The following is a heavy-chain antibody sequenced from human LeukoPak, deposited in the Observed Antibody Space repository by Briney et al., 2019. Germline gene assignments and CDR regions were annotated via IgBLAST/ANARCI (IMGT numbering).Heavy chain of an antibody. CDR1: GYSFTSYW. D-gene: IGHD3-22*01. J-gene: IGHJ3*01. V-gene: IGHV5-51*01. CDR3: ARRDYFDSSGSATTFDL. CDR2: IYPGDSDT. Sequence: GESLKISCKGSGYSFTSYWIGWVRQMPGKGVEWMGIIYPGDSDTRYSPSFQGQVTISADKSISTASLQWSSLQASDTAMYYCARRDYFDSSGSATTFDLWGQGTMVTVSS.